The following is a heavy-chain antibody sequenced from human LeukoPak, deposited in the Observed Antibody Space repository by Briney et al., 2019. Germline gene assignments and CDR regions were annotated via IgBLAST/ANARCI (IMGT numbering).Heavy chain of an antibody. CDR1: GGSISSYY. V-gene: IGHV4-4*07. CDR3: ARQNSWDYDSSLKN. D-gene: IGHD3-22*01. CDR2: IYTSGST. Sequence: PSETLSLTCTVSGGSISSYYWSWIRQPAGKGLEWIGRIYTSGSTNYNPSLKSRVTMSVDTSKSQFSLKLSSVTAADTAVYYCARQNSWDYDSSLKNWGQGTLVTVSS. J-gene: IGHJ4*02.